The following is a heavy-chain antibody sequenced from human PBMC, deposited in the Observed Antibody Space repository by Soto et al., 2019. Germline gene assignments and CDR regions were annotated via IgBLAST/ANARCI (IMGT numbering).Heavy chain of an antibody. CDR1: GGSISSSNYR. D-gene: IGHD1-1*01. CDR2: VYSSGTT. Sequence: SETLSLTCTVPGGSISSSNYRWVWIRQAPGRGLEWIGNVYSSGTTYYTPSLKSRVTISLDTSKNQFSLNLRSVTAADTAVYYCARRLTGSSNFDNWGQGALVTVSS. J-gene: IGHJ4*02. CDR3: ARRLTGSSNFDN. V-gene: IGHV4-39*01.